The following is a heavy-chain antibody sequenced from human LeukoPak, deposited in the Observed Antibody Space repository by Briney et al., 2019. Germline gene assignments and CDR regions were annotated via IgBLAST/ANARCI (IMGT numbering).Heavy chain of an antibody. CDR1: GFTFSSYA. J-gene: IGHJ1*01. V-gene: IGHV3-23*01. CDR3: AKGAVGATTFVEYFQH. Sequence: GGSLRLSCAASGFTFSSYAMSWVRQAPGKGLEWVSAISGSGGSTYYADSVKGRFTISRDNSKNTLYLQMNSLRAEDTAVYYCAKGAVGATTFVEYFQHWGQGTLVTVSS. CDR2: ISGSGGST. D-gene: IGHD1-26*01.